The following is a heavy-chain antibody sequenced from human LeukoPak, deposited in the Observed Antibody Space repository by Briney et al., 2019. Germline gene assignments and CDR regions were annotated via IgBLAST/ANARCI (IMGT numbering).Heavy chain of an antibody. Sequence: GGSLRLSCAASGFTFSSYSMNWVRQAPGRGLEWVSYISSSSTIYYADSVKGRFTISRDNAKNSLYLQMNSLRAEDTAMYYCAREPVWSGYFDYWGQGTLVTVSS. CDR2: ISSSSTI. V-gene: IGHV3-48*01. CDR3: AREPVWSGYFDY. D-gene: IGHD3-3*01. J-gene: IGHJ4*02. CDR1: GFTFSSYS.